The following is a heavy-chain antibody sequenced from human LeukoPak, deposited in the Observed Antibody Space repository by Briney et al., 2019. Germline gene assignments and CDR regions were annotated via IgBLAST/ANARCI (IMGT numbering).Heavy chain of an antibody. CDR3: ARDLEDSSPFGAFDM. D-gene: IGHD3-22*01. J-gene: IGHJ3*02. Sequence: GGSLRLSCAASGFTFSGSAMHWVRQAPGKGLEWVGRIKSKTDSYATAYAASVKGRFTISRDDSKNTLYLQMNSLRAEDTAVYYCARDLEDSSPFGAFDMWGQGTMVTVSS. V-gene: IGHV3-73*01. CDR2: IKSKTDSYAT. CDR1: GFTFSGSA.